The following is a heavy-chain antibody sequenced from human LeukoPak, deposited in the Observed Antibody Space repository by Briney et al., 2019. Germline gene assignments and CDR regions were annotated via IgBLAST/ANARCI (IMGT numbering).Heavy chain of an antibody. D-gene: IGHD6-13*01. V-gene: IGHV1-3*01. CDR2: INAGNGNT. CDR1: GYTFTSYA. J-gene: IGHJ1*01. Sequence: ASVKVSCKASGYTFTSYAIHWVRQAPGQRLEWMGWINAGNGNTTYSQKFQGRVTITRDTSASTAYMELSSLRSEDTAVYYCASGARLVLRSSWYNYAEYFQHWGQGTLVTVSS. CDR3: ASGARLVLRSSWYNYAEYFQH.